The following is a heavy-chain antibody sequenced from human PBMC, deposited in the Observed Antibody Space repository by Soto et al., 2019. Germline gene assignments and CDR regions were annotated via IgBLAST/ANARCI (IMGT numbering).Heavy chain of an antibody. CDR1: GGTFSSYA. D-gene: IGHD6-13*01. J-gene: IGHJ3*02. CDR3: ARVRKLVRDAFDI. Sequence: SVKVSCKASGGTFSSYAISWVRQAPGQGLEWMGGIIPIFGTANYAQKFQGRVTITADESTSTAYMELSSLRSEDTAVYYCARVRKLVRDAFDIWGQGTMVTVS. V-gene: IGHV1-69*13. CDR2: IIPIFGTA.